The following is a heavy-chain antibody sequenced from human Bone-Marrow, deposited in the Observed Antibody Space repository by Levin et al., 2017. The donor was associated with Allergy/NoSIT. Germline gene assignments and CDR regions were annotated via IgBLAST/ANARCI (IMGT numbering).Heavy chain of an antibody. CDR2: IYSGGTT. V-gene: IGHV3-66*01. J-gene: IGHJ4*02. CDR3: ARDRYCTDASCYTDS. Sequence: ETLSLTCAASGLSVSSNYMSWVRQAPGKGLEWVSIIYSGGTTYYADSVKGRFTISRDNSKNALYLQMNSLRAEDTAVYYCARDRYCTDASCYTDSWGQGTLVTVSS. D-gene: IGHD2-8*01. CDR1: GLSVSSNY.